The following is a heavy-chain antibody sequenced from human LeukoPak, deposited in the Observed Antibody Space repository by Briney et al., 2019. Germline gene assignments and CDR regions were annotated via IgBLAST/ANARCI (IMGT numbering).Heavy chain of an antibody. CDR1: GFTVISNS. J-gene: IGHJ4*02. CDR3: ARRAGEYSHPYDY. CDR2: YSGGNT. D-gene: IGHD2-15*01. V-gene: IGHV3-53*01. Sequence: PGGSLRLSCTVSGFTVISNSRSWVRQAPGKGLEWVSFYSGGNTHYSDSVKGRFTISRDNSKNTLYLQMNSLRAEDTAIYYCARRAGEYSHPYDYWGQGTLVTVSS.